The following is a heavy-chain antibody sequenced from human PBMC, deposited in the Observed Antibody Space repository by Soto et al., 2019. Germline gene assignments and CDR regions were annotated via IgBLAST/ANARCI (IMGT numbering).Heavy chain of an antibody. CDR1: GGSFSGYY. CDR3: ARRGFVILPGYYTDY. D-gene: IGHD3-9*01. V-gene: IGHV4-34*01. J-gene: IGHJ4*02. CDR2: INHSGST. Sequence: QVQLQQWGAGLLKPSETLSLTCAVYGGSFSGYYWSWIRQPPGKGLEWIGEINHSGSTNYNPSLKSRVTISVDTSKDQFSLKLSSVTDADTAVYYCARRGFVILPGYYTDYWGQGTLVTVSS.